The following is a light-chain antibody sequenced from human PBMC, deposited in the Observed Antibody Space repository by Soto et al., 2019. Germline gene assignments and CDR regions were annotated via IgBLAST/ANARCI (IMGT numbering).Light chain of an antibody. J-gene: IGLJ1*01. V-gene: IGLV2-14*01. CDR3: SSYTSSSIFCV. CDR1: SSDVGGYNY. Sequence: QSVLTQPASVSGSPGQSITISCTGTSSDVGGYNYVSWYQQHPGKAPKLMIYDVSNRPSGVSNRFSGSKSGNTASLTISGLQAEDEADYYCSSYTSSSIFCVFGTGTKLTVL. CDR2: DVS.